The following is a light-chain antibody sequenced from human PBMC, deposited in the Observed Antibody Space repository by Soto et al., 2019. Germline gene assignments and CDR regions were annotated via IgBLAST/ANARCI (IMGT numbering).Light chain of an antibody. V-gene: IGKV3-15*01. CDR2: GAS. Sequence: EIVMTQSPVTVSVSPGERATLSCRASQSVSSNLAWYQQKPGQAPRLLIYGASTRATGSPARFSGSGSGTEFTLTISSLQSEDFAVYYCQHYGNSPFTFGPGTKVDI. CDR3: QHYGNSPFT. J-gene: IGKJ3*01. CDR1: QSVSSN.